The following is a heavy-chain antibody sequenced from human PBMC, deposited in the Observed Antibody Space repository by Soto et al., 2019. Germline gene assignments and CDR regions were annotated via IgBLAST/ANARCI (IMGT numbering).Heavy chain of an antibody. CDR1: GFTFSSYY. CDR3: ARGVKGVPAARENYGNSYFDY. D-gene: IGHD2-2*01. J-gene: IGHJ4*02. V-gene: IGHV3-13*01. CDR2: IGTAGDT. Sequence: SLRLSCAASGFTFSSYYMHWVRQATGKGLEWVSAIGTAGDTYYPGSVKGRFTISRENAKNSLYLQMNSLRAGDTAVYYCARGVKGVPAARENYGNSYFDYWGQGTLVTVSS.